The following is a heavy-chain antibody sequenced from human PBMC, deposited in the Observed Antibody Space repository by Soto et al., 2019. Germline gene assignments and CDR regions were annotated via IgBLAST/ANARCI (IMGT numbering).Heavy chain of an antibody. CDR1: GFTFSDYA. CDR3: AKGGRQWLVTSDFNY. J-gene: IGHJ4*02. D-gene: IGHD6-19*01. V-gene: IGHV3-30*18. Sequence: VQLVESGGGVVQPGRSLRLSCAASGFTFSDYAMHWVRQAPGKGLEWVAVVSHDGRNTHFADSVKGGFTISRDSSKNTVSLEMTSVRAEYTAVYYCAKGGRQWLVTSDFNYWGQGALVTVSS. CDR2: VSHDGRNT.